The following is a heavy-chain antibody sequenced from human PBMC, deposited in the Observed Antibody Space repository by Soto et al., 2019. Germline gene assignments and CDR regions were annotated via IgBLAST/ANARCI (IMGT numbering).Heavy chain of an antibody. D-gene: IGHD6-19*01. J-gene: IGHJ4*02. CDR3: AKDVESGWYEAFDY. CDR1: GFAFSQYG. V-gene: IGHV3-23*01. Sequence: PGGSLRLSCTASGFAFSQYGMSWVRQAPGKGLEWVSSIRSFDYRTNYADSVKGRFTISRDNSKSTLSLQMNSLRAEDTAVYYCAKDVESGWYEAFDYCGPGTLVTVSS. CDR2: IRSFDYRT.